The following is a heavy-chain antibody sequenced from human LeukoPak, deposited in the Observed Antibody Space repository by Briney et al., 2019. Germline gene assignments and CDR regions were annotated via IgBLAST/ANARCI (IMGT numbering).Heavy chain of an antibody. CDR3: ARTHATAIHYDY. CDR1: GFTFTSYW. J-gene: IGHJ4*02. V-gene: IGHV3-74*01. D-gene: IGHD4-17*01. CDR2: INSDGSST. Sequence: AGSLRLSCAAPGFTFTSYWMDWVRQPPGKGLVWVSRINSDGSSTSYADSVKGRFTISGDNAKHTLYVQMNSLRAEDTAVFHCARTHATAIHYDYWGQGTLVTVSS.